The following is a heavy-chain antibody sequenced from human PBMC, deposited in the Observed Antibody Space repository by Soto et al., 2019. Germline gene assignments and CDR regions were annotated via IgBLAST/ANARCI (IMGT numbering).Heavy chain of an antibody. Sequence: QVQLVQSGAEVKKPGASVKVSCKASGYTFTSYGISWVRQAPGQGLEWMGWISAYNGNTNYAQKLQGRVTMTTDTSTSTADMELRSMRSDDTAVYYCARGGGIVLVPAAMGPYYYYGMDVWGQGTTVTVSS. V-gene: IGHV1-18*01. CDR1: GYTFTSYG. D-gene: IGHD2-2*01. CDR3: ARGGGIVLVPAAMGPYYYYGMDV. CDR2: ISAYNGNT. J-gene: IGHJ6*02.